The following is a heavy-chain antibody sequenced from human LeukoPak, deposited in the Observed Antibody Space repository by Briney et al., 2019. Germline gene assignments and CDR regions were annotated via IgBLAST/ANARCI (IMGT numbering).Heavy chain of an antibody. CDR1: GFTFSSYW. CDR3: AKVAKYYYGSETYYFFEH. V-gene: IGHV3-7*01. J-gene: IGHJ4*02. D-gene: IGHD3-10*01. CDR2: INQDGTEK. Sequence: PGGSLRLSCAASGFTFSSYWMHWVRQAPGKGLEWVANINQDGTEKFYVDSVKGRFTISRDNAKNSLYLQMNSLRVEDTAVYYCAKVAKYYYGSETYYFFEHWGQGTPVTASS.